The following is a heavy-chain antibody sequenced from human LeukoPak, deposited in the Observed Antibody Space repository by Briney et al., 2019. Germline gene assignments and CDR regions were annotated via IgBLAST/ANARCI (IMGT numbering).Heavy chain of an antibody. CDR1: GGSLSTHH. Sequence: KSSETLSLTCVVSGGSLSTHHWSWIRQSPGRGLEWIGYISDSGSTNYNPSLKSRVTISVDTSKNQLSLMLSSVTAADTAVYYCARGYDSSAYYPFNYWGQGTLVTVSS. CDR2: ISDSGST. CDR3: ARGYDSSAYYPFNY. V-gene: IGHV4-59*11. J-gene: IGHJ4*02. D-gene: IGHD3-22*01.